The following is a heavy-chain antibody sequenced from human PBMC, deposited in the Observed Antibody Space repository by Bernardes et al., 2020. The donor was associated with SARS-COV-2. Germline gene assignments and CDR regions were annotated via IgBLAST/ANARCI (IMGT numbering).Heavy chain of an antibody. V-gene: IGHV4-34*01. Sequence: ILSLPCFVYGWSFNTYYWSWIRQPPGKGLEWIGEINHSGRTNYNPSLKSRVTVSLDTSRDQFSLNQFSLRLSSVTAADTAVYFCARGELYRSDAFDIWGQGTMVTVSS. CDR2: INHSGRT. D-gene: IGHD2-8*01. J-gene: IGHJ3*02. CDR1: GWSFNTYY. CDR3: ARGELYRSDAFDI.